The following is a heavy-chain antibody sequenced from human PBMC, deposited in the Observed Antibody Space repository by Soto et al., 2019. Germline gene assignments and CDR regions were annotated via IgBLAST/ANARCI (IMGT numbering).Heavy chain of an antibody. CDR1: GFTFSSYS. Sequence: EVQLVESGGGLVRPGGSLRLSCAASGFTFSSYSMNWVRQAPGKGLEWVSYLSNTSATRYYADSVKGRMTISRDNAKNSLSLQLNSLREADTAVYYCARDTTAAARRGGMDVWGQGITVTVSS. J-gene: IGHJ6*02. CDR2: LSNTSATR. V-gene: IGHV3-48*02. CDR3: ARDTTAAARRGGMDV. D-gene: IGHD6-6*01.